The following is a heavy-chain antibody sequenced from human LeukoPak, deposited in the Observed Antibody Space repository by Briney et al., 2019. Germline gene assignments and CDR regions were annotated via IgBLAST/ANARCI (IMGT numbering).Heavy chain of an antibody. CDR1: GFTFSSYA. CDR3: VRLTAAGRRTDFDY. CDR2: ISYDGSNR. J-gene: IGHJ4*02. V-gene: IGHV3-30*04. D-gene: IGHD6-13*01. Sequence: GGSLRLSCAASGFTFSSYAMHWVRQAPGKGLEWVAAISYDGSNRYYADSVKGRFPISRDNSKNTLYLQMNSLRTEDTAVYYCVRLTAAGRRTDFDYWGQGSLVTVSS.